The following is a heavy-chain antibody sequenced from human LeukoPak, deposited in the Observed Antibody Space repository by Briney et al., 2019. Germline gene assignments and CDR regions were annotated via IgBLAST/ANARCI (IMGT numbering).Heavy chain of an antibody. CDR2: IYTSGST. CDR3: ATLSGKTSEVDY. V-gene: IGHV4-61*02. Sequence: SETLSLTCTVSGDSISSGSYYWSWIQQPAGKGLEWIGRIYTSGSTNYNPSLKSRVTISVDTSKNQFSLKLSSVTAADTAVYYCATLSGKTSEVDYSGQGTLVTVSS. D-gene: IGHD3-10*01. J-gene: IGHJ4*02. CDR1: GDSISSGSYY.